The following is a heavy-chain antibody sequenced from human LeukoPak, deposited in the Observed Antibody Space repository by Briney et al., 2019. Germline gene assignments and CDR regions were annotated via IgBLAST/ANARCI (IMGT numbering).Heavy chain of an antibody. CDR1: GDSVSSNSAA. D-gene: IGHD3-10*01. Sequence: SQTLSLTCAISGDSVSSNSAAWNWIRQSPSRGLEWLGRTYYRSKWYNDYAVSVKSRITINPDASKNQFSLQLKSVTHEDTAVYYCAKGSAPVRPYYFDCWGQGTLVTVSS. CDR3: AKGSAPVRPYYFDC. V-gene: IGHV6-1*01. CDR2: TYYRSKWYN. J-gene: IGHJ4*02.